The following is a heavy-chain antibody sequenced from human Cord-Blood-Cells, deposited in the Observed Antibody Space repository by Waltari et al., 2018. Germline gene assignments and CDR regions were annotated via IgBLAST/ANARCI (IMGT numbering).Heavy chain of an antibody. Sequence: EVQLVESGGGLVQPGGSLRLSCAASGLTFSSYWMHWVRQAPGKGLVWVSRINSDGSSTSYADSVKGRFTISRDNAKNTLYLQMNSLRAEDTAVYYCAIIGWELPNPEFDYWGQGTLVTVSS. CDR3: AIIGWELPNPEFDY. J-gene: IGHJ4*02. V-gene: IGHV3-74*01. CDR2: INSDGSST. D-gene: IGHD1-26*01. CDR1: GLTFSSYW.